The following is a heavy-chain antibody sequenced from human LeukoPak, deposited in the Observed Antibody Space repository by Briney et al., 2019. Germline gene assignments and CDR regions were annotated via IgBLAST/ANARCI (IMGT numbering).Heavy chain of an antibody. CDR2: INPNSGGT. CDR3: ARSESSGYPRFDY. D-gene: IGHD3-22*01. CDR1: GYTFTGYY. V-gene: IGHV1-2*02. Sequence: ASVKVSCKSSGYTFTGYYMHWVRQAPGQGLEWMGWINPNSGGTNYAQKFQGRVTMTRDTSISTAYMELSRLRSDDTAVYYCARSESSGYPRFDYWGQGTLVTVSS. J-gene: IGHJ4*02.